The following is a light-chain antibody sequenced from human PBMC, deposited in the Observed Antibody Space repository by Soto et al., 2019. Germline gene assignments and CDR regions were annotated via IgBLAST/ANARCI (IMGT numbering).Light chain of an antibody. CDR3: CSYAGTSYV. J-gene: IGLJ1*01. Sequence: QSVLTQPASVSGSPGQSIPISCTGTSRDVGSYDAVSWYQHHPGKVPKLMIYEVNKRPSGVSYRFSGSKSGNTASLTISGLQAEDEADYYCCSYAGTSYVFGSGTKVTVL. CDR1: SRDVGSYDA. CDR2: EVN. V-gene: IGLV2-23*02.